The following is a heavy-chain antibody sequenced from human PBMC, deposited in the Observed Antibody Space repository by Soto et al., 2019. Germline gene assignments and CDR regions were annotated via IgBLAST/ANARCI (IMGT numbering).Heavy chain of an antibody. J-gene: IGHJ4*02. CDR2: IYYIWST. D-gene: IGHD3-22*01. CDR1: CGAIISYY. V-gene: IGHV4-59*01. CDR3: ARGHHYYDSSGYYLFDYFDY. Sequence: SETLSLTVTVSCGAIISYYWIWSLQPPGNVLDCIWYIYYIWSTSYTPSLNSRVTISVYTSKNQFSLKLSSVTAADTDVYYCARGHHYYDSSGYYLFDYFDYWGQGTLVTVSS.